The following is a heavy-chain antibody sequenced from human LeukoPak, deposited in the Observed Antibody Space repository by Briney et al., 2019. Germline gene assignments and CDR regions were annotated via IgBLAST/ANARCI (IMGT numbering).Heavy chain of an antibody. Sequence: GGSLRLSCAASGFTFSSYAMSWVRQAPGKGLEWVSAINYSGDDTFYADSVKGRFTISRDNSKNTLYLQLHSLGAEDTAVYYCAKDRGHCSTTNCFTRGNYFDYWGQGTLVTVSS. V-gene: IGHV3-23*01. CDR3: AKDRGHCSTTNCFTRGNYFDY. CDR2: INYSGDDT. J-gene: IGHJ4*02. CDR1: GFTFSSYA. D-gene: IGHD2-2*02.